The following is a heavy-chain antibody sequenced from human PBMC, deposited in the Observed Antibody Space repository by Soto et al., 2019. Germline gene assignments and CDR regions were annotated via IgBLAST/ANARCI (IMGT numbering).Heavy chain of an antibody. J-gene: IGHJ4*02. CDR3: AAGRTYSHSVY. CDR1: GFTFTSSA. D-gene: IGHD4-4*01. Sequence: SVKVSCKASGFTFTSSAVQWVRQARGQRLEWIGWIVVGSGNTNYAQKFQERVAITRDMSTSTAYMELSSLRSEDTAVYYCAAGRTYSHSVYWGQGTLVTVSS. V-gene: IGHV1-58*01. CDR2: IVVGSGNT.